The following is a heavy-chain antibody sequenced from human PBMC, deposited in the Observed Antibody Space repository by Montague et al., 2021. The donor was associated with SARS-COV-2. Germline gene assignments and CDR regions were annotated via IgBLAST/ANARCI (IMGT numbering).Heavy chain of an antibody. D-gene: IGHD6-19*01. Sequence: SETLSLTCAVYGGSLSGDHWSWIRQPPGKGLEWIGEVNHSGHTNYNVSLQSRATMSVDKSNNQLSLRLTSVTAADTAVYYCARVCPSAWRQLDCWGQGILVTVSS. V-gene: IGHV4-34*01. CDR3: ARVCPSAWRQLDC. CDR2: VNHSGHT. CDR1: GGSLSGDH. J-gene: IGHJ4*02.